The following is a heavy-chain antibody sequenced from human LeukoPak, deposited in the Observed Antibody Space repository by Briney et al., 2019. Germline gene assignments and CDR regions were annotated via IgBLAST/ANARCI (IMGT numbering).Heavy chain of an antibody. J-gene: IGHJ5*02. Sequence: GGSLRLSCAASGFTFSSYAMSWVRQAPGKGLEWVSAISGSGGSTYYADSVKGRFTISRDNSKNTLYLQMNSLRAEDTAVYYCARVKYYYVSSGYYLFGPWGQGTLVTVSS. CDR2: ISGSGGST. V-gene: IGHV3-23*01. CDR3: ARVKYYYVSSGYYLFGP. D-gene: IGHD3-22*01. CDR1: GFTFSSYA.